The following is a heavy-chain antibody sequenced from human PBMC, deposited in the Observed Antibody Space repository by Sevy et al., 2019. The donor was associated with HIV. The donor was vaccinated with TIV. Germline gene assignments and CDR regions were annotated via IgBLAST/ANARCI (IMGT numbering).Heavy chain of an antibody. CDR1: GYTVTGYY. Sequence: ASVKVSCKASGYTVTGYYMHWVRQAPGQGLEWMGRINPNSGGTNYAQKFQGRVTMTRDTSISTAYMELSRLRSDDTAVYYCARIFGIFGLVIILGEDYYGMDVWGQGTTVTVSS. CDR2: INPNSGGT. J-gene: IGHJ6*02. V-gene: IGHV1-2*06. D-gene: IGHD3-3*01. CDR3: ARIFGIFGLVIILGEDYYGMDV.